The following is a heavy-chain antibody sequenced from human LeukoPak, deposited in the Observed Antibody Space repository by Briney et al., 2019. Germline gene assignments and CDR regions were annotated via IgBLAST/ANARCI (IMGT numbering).Heavy chain of an antibody. CDR3: ARSDSSSWYASGPFDP. CDR1: AGTFSSYA. CDR2: IIPIFGTA. Sequence: AASVKVSSKASAGTFSSYAISWVRQASGQLLEWMGGIIPIFGTANYAQKFQGRVTITADESTSTAYMELSSLRSEDTAVYYCARSDSSSWYASGPFDPWGQGTLVTVSS. J-gene: IGHJ5*02. D-gene: IGHD6-13*01. V-gene: IGHV1-69*13.